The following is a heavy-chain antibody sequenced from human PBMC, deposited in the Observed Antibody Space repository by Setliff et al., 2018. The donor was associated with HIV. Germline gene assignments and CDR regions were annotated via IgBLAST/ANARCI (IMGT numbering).Heavy chain of an antibody. D-gene: IGHD3-22*01. CDR1: GDSVSGYY. CDR3: ARDRIEVLADSPHDVFDI. J-gene: IGHJ3*02. V-gene: IGHV4-4*07. Sequence: KPSETLSLTCAVSGDSVSGYYWSWIRQPAGRGLEWIGRVHNSAGSNYNPSLKSRVTMSADTAKNQLSLKLTAVSAADTAVYYCARDRIEVLADSPHDVFDIWGRGIMVTVSS. CDR2: VHNSAGS.